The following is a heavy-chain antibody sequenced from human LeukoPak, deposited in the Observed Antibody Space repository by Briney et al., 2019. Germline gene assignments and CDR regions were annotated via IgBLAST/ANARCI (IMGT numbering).Heavy chain of an antibody. CDR1: GGTFSSYA. CDR3: ATSTETSLDY. V-gene: IGHV1-69*04. Sequence: GASVKVSCKASGGTFSSYAISWVRQAPGQGLEWMGRIIPILGIANYAQKFQGRATITADKSTSTAYMELSSLRSEDTAVYYCATSTETSLDYWGQGTLVTVSS. J-gene: IGHJ4*02. CDR2: IIPILGIA. D-gene: IGHD1-14*01.